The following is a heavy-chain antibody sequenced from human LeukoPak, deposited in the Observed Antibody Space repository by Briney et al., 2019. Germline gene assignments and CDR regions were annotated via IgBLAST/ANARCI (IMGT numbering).Heavy chain of an antibody. V-gene: IGHV4-39*07. CDR1: GGSISSGSYY. D-gene: IGHD5-18*01. CDR2: INHSGST. J-gene: IGHJ4*02. CDR3: ARSYGYPSHYFDY. Sequence: SETLSLTCTVSGGSISSGSYYWSWIRQPPGKGLEWIGEINHSGSTNYNPSLKSRVTISVDTSKNQFSLKLSSVTAADTAVYYCARSYGYPSHYFDYWGQGTLVTVSS.